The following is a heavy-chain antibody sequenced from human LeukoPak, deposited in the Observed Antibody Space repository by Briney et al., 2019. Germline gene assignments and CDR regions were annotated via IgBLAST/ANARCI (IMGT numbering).Heavy chain of an antibody. D-gene: IGHD6-19*01. CDR3: ARVLVVSGPGYYSSGMEV. J-gene: IGHJ6*04. Sequence: SETLSLTCAVSGYSISTGYYWDWIRQPPGKGLEWIGTIYHSGRTYYIPSLKSRATISVDTSKNQFSLKLTSVTAADTAVYYCARVLVVSGPGYYSSGMEVWGKGPTVTVSS. CDR1: GYSISTGYY. V-gene: IGHV4-38-2*01. CDR2: IYHSGRT.